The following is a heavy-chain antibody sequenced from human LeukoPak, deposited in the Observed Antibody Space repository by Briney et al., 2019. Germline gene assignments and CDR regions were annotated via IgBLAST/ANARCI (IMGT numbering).Heavy chain of an antibody. Sequence: GESLKISCKGSGYSFTSYWIGWVRQMPGKGLEWMGIIYPGDSDTRYSPSFQGQVTISADKSISTAYLQWSSLKASDTAMYYCARQGGIFGVVTKPYYYYMDVWGKGTTVTVSS. CDR1: GYSFTSYW. CDR2: IYPGDSDT. V-gene: IGHV5-51*01. J-gene: IGHJ6*03. CDR3: ARQGGIFGVVTKPYYYYMDV. D-gene: IGHD3-3*01.